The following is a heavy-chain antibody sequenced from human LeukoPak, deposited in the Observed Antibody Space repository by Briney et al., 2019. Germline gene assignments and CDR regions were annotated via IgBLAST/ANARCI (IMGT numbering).Heavy chain of an antibody. J-gene: IGHJ4*02. CDR3: AHRPVYGPHFDY. D-gene: IGHD5/OR15-5a*01. V-gene: IGHV2-5*02. Sequence: SCPTLVNPAQTLTLTCTFSGFSLSTTGVGVGWIRQPPGKALEWLALIYWDDDKRYSPSLKSRLTITKDTSKNQVVLTMTNMDPVDTATYYYAHRPVYGPHFDYWGQGTLVTVSS. CDR2: IYWDDDK. CDR1: GFSLSTTGVG.